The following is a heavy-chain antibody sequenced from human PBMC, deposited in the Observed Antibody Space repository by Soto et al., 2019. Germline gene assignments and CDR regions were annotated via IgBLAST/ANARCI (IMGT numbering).Heavy chain of an antibody. D-gene: IGHD3-22*01. J-gene: IGHJ4*02. Sequence: PGGSLRLSCAASGFTFSSYSISWVRQAPWKGLEWVSAISGSGVSTYYADSVKGRFTISRDNSKNTLYLQMNSLRAEDTAVYYCAKGTMIVVLINSYFDYCGQRTLVTVSS. CDR3: AKGTMIVVLINSYFDY. CDR1: GFTFSSYS. CDR2: ISGSGVST. V-gene: IGHV3-23*01.